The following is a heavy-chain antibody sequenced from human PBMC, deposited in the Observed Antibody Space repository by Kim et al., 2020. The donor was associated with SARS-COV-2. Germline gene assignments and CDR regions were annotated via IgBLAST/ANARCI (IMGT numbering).Heavy chain of an antibody. V-gene: IGHV3-21*01. D-gene: IGHD1-26*01. CDR3: ARDGVIVGATSFYAFDI. CDR1: GFTFSSYS. CDR2: ISSSSSYI. Sequence: GGSLRLSCAASGFTFSSYSMNWVRQAPGKGLEWVSSISSSSSYIYYADSVKGRFTISRDNAKNSLYLQMNSLRAEDTAVYYCARDGVIVGATSFYAFDIWGQGTMVTVSS. J-gene: IGHJ3*02.